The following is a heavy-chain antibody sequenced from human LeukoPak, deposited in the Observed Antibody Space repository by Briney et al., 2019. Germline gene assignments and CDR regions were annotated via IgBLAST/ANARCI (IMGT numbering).Heavy chain of an antibody. Sequence: GGSLRLSCAASGFTFSIYCMSWVRQAPGKGLEWVANIKQDGSEKYYVDSVKGRFTISRDNAKNSLYLQMNSLRAEDTAVYYCARDPYSGSYGNYYYYFMDVWGKGTTVTISS. J-gene: IGHJ6*03. V-gene: IGHV3-7*01. CDR3: ARDPYSGSYGNYYYYFMDV. CDR1: GFTFSIYC. CDR2: IKQDGSEK. D-gene: IGHD1-26*01.